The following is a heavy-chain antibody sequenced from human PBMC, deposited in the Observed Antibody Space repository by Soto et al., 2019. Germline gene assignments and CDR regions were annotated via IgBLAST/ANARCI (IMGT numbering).Heavy chain of an antibody. V-gene: IGHV3-23*01. D-gene: IGHD6-13*01. J-gene: IGHJ5*02. CDR2: ISDSGGST. Sequence: EVQLLESGGNLIQPGGSLRLSCAASGFTFSSYAMSWVRQAPGKGLEWVSAISDSGGSTYYADSVKGRFTISRDNSKNTQYLDMNSMRSEDTAVYYCGKVIAAAAVIGFDPWGQGTLVTVSS. CDR3: GKVIAAAAVIGFDP. CDR1: GFTFSSYA.